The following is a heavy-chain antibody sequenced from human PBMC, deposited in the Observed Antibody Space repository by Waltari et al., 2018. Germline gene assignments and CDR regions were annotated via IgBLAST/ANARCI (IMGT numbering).Heavy chain of an antibody. CDR1: GASVPSNSAA. CDR3: AREAVAGTSGFDY. CDR2: TYYRSKWYN. D-gene: IGHD6-19*01. Sequence: QVQLQQSGPGLVKSSQTLSRTCAISGASVPSNSAALTWTRPSPSRGLEWLGRTYYRSKWYNDYAVSVKSRITINPDTSKNQFSLQLNSVTPVDTAVYYCAREAVAGTSGFDYWGQGTLVTVSS. V-gene: IGHV6-1*01. J-gene: IGHJ4*02.